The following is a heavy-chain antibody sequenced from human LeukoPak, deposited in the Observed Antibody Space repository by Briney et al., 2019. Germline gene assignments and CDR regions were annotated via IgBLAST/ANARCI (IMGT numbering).Heavy chain of an antibody. CDR1: GFTFSSYG. CDR2: ISYDGSNK. D-gene: IGHD6-19*01. V-gene: IGHV3-30*18. CDR3: AKDVGSGSGYYYYGMDV. J-gene: IGHJ6*02. Sequence: PGRSLRLSCAASGFTFSSYGMHWVRQAPGKGLEWVAVISYDGSNKYYADSVKGRFTISRDNSKNTLYLQMNSLRAEDTAVYYCAKDVGSGSGYYYYGMDVWGQGTTVTVS.